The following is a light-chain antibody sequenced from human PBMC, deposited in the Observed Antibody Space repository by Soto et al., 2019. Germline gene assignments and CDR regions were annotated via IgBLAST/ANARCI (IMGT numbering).Light chain of an antibody. CDR1: SSNIGAGYY. V-gene: IGLV1-40*01. Sequence: QSVLTQPPSVSGSPGQRVTISCTGSSSNIGAGYYVHWYQQLPGRAPKLLIYGNTNRPSGVPDRFSGSKSGTSASLAITGLQAEDEADYYCLSFDSSLSVVFGGWTKLTVL. CDR2: GNT. J-gene: IGLJ2*01. CDR3: LSFDSSLSVV.